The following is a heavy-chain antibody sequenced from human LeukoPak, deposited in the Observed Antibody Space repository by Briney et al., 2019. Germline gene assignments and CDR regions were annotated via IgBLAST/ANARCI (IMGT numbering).Heavy chain of an antibody. CDR1: GFSFSSYA. J-gene: IGHJ4*02. CDR3: AKEYTPSSPLGELDS. V-gene: IGHV3-30*02. Sequence: GGSLRLSCAVSGFSFSSYAMHWVRQAPGKGLEWVAVIRHDETNEYYADSVQGRFTISRDTSKNTLYLQMNSLRAENTAVYYCAKEYTPSSPLGELDSWGQGTLVTVSS. CDR2: IRHDETNE. D-gene: IGHD6-6*01.